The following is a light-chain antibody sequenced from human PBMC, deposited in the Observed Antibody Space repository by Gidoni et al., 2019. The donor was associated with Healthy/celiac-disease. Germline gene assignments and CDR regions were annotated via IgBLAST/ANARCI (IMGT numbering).Light chain of an antibody. CDR2: AAS. V-gene: IGKV1-39*01. CDR1: QSISSY. Sequence: ESQRTQSPSSLSASVGDRVTITCRASQSISSYLNWYQQKPGKAPKLLISAASSLQSGVPSRFSGCGSGTDFTLTISRLPPEDFAPYYCQQCYSPLWTFGQGTKVEIK. J-gene: IGKJ1*01. CDR3: QQCYSPLWT.